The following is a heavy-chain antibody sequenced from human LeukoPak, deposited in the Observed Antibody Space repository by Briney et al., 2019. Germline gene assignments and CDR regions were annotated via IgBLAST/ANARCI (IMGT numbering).Heavy chain of an antibody. CDR3: ASSYCSGGSCYGVLSVDY. CDR2: IYPGDSDT. CDR1: GYSFTSYW. J-gene: IGHJ4*02. V-gene: IGHV5-51*01. Sequence: GESLQISCKGSGYSFTSYWIGWVRQLPGKGLEWMGIIYPGDSDTRYSPSFQGQVTISADKSISTSYLQWSSLKASDTAMYYCASSYCSGGSCYGVLSVDYWGQGTLVTVSS. D-gene: IGHD2-15*01.